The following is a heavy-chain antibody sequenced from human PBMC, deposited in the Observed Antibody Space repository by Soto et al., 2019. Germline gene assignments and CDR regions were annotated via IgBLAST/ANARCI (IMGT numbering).Heavy chain of an antibody. V-gene: IGHV3-21*01. J-gene: IGHJ4*02. D-gene: IGHD2-2*01. Sequence: EVQLVESGGGLVKPGGSLRLSCAASGFTFSSYSMNWVRQAPGKGLEWVSSISSSSGYIYYADSVKGRFTISRDNAKNSLYLQMNSLRAEDTAVYYCARVKLGYCIITSCYHDYWGQGTLVTVSS. CDR1: GFTFSSYS. CDR2: ISSSSGYI. CDR3: ARVKLGYCIITSCYHDY.